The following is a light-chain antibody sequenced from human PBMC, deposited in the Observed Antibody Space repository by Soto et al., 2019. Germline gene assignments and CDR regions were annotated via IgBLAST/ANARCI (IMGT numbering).Light chain of an antibody. Sequence: EIVMTQSPATLSVSPGERATLSCRASQSVSSTLAWYQQKPGQAPRLLIYGASNRATGIPARFSGSGSGTEFTLTISSLQSEDFAVYYCQQYNNWPPWIAFGQGTRLEIQ. CDR2: GAS. J-gene: IGKJ5*01. V-gene: IGKV3-15*01. CDR3: QQYNNWPPWIA. CDR1: QSVSST.